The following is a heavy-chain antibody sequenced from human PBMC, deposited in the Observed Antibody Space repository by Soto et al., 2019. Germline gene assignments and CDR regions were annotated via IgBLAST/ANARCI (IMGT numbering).Heavy chain of an antibody. Sequence: ASVKVSCKASGYTFTSYGISWVRQAPGQGLEWMGWISAYNGNTNYAQKLQGRVTMTTDTSTSTAYMELRSLRSDDTAVYYCARAPRSIAAAAPFDYWGQGTLVTVS. D-gene: IGHD6-13*01. V-gene: IGHV1-18*01. CDR1: GYTFTSYG. CDR3: ARAPRSIAAAAPFDY. J-gene: IGHJ4*02. CDR2: ISAYNGNT.